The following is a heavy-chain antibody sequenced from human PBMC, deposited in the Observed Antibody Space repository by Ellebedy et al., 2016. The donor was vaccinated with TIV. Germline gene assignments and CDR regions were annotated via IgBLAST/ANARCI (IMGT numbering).Heavy chain of an antibody. CDR3: ARDTAVAYPGEGGGWFDP. CDR1: GGSFSSYY. V-gene: IGHV4-59*01. Sequence: MPSETLSLTCAVDGGSFSSYYWSWIRQPPGKGLEWIGYIYYSGSTNYNPSLKSRVTISVDTSKNQFSLKLSSVTAADTAVYYCARDTAVAYPGEGGGWFDPWGQGTLVTVSS. J-gene: IGHJ5*02. D-gene: IGHD6-19*01. CDR2: IYYSGST.